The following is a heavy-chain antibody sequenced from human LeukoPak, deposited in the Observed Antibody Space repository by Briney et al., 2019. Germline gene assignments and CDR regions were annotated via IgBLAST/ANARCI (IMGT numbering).Heavy chain of an antibody. V-gene: IGHV3-7*01. Sequence: GGSLRLSCAASGFTFSSYWMSWVRQAPGKGLEWVANIKQDGSGKYYVDSVKGRFTISRDNAKNSLYLQMNSLRAEDTAVYYCARGYYGSHFDYWGQGTLVTVSS. CDR2: IKQDGSGK. D-gene: IGHD3-10*01. CDR1: GFTFSSYW. CDR3: ARGYYGSHFDY. J-gene: IGHJ4*02.